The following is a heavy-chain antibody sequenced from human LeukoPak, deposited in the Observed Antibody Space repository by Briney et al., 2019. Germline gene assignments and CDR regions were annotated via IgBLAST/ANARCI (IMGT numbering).Heavy chain of an antibody. Sequence: GASVKVSCKASGYTFTSYDINWVRQATGQGLEWMGWMNPNSGNTGYAQKFQGRVTITRNTSISTAYMELSSLRSEDTAVYYCAVMAYYDFWSGYYTLDYWGQGNLVTVSS. CDR2: MNPNSGNT. CDR1: GYTFTSYD. CDR3: AVMAYYDFWSGYYTLDY. D-gene: IGHD3-3*01. J-gene: IGHJ4*02. V-gene: IGHV1-8*03.